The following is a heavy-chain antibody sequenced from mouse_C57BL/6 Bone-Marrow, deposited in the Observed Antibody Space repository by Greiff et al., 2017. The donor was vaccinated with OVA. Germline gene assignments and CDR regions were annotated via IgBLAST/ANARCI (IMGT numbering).Heavy chain of an antibody. D-gene: IGHD2-4*01. V-gene: IGHV1-50*01. Sequence: QVQLQHPGAELEKPGASVKLSCKASGYTFTSYWMQWVKQRPGQGLAWIGKIDPADSYTNYIQKLKGKATLTVDTSSRTAYIQLSSLTSEVSAVYYCARRDYDYPHYFDYWGQGTTLTVSS. J-gene: IGHJ2*01. CDR3: ARRDYDYPHYFDY. CDR1: GYTFTSYW. CDR2: IDPADSYT.